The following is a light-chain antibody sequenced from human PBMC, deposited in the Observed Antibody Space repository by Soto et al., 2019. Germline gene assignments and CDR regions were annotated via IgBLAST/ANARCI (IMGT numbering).Light chain of an antibody. CDR3: GTWDSSLSAGVV. V-gene: IGLV1-51*01. CDR1: SSNIGNNY. Sequence: QAVVPQPPSVSAAPGQTVTISCSGSSSNIGNNYVSWYQQLPGTAPKLLIYDNNKRPSGIPDRFSGSKSGTSATLGITGLQTGDEADYYCGTWDSSLSAGVVFGGGTKLTVL. J-gene: IGLJ2*01. CDR2: DNN.